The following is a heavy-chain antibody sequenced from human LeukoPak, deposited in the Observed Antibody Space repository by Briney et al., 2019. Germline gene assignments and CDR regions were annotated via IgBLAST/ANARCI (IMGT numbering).Heavy chain of an antibody. D-gene: IGHD3-16*01. CDR2: ITTIFGRP. CDR1: ADTFNSFA. Sequence: SVKVSCKTSADTFNSFAITWVRQAPGQGLEWMGGITTIFGRPNYPQNFKGRVTITADSSTSTSYLELKSLTSEDTAVYFCASRWGGYWGQGTLVTVSP. CDR3: ASRWGGY. J-gene: IGHJ4*02. V-gene: IGHV1-69*06.